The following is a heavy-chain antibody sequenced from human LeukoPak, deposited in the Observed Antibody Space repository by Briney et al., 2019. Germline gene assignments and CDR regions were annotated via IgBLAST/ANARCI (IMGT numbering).Heavy chain of an antibody. CDR2: ISYSGST. D-gene: IGHD5-24*01. V-gene: IGHV4-59*01. CDR3: ARAGPRRDGYNVDY. CDR1: GGSICSYY. J-gene: IGHJ4*02. Sequence: SETLSLTCTVSGGSICSYYWSWIRQPPGKGLEYIGYISYSGSTNYNPSLKSRVTMSVDTSKDQFSLKLSSVTAADTAVYYCARAGPRRDGYNVDYWGQGTLVTVSS.